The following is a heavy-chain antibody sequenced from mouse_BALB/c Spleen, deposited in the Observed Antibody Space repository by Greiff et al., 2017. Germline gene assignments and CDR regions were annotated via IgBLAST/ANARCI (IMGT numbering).Heavy chain of an antibody. V-gene: IGHV5-15*02. D-gene: IGHD2-3*01. CDR2: ISNLAYSI. J-gene: IGHJ4*01. CDR3: ARGWSLEAMDY. Sequence: EVKLVESGGGLVQPGGSRKLSCAASGFTFSDYGMAWVRQAPGKGPEWVAFISNLAYSIYYADTVTGRFTISRENAKNTLYLEMSSLRSEDTAMYYCARGWSLEAMDYWGQGTSVTVSS. CDR1: GFTFSDYG.